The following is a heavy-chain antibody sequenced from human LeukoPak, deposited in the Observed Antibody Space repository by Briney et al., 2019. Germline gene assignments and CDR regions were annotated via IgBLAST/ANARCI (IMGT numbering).Heavy chain of an antibody. CDR2: IYHSGNT. CDR1: GGSISSSSYY. V-gene: IGHV4-39*07. Sequence: SETLSLTCTVSGGSISSSSYYWGWIRQPPGKGLEWIGEIYHSGNTNYNPSLKSRVTMSVDKSKNRFSLKLSSVTAADTAVYYCASALPFQLVHWGQGTLVTVSS. J-gene: IGHJ4*02. CDR3: ASALPFQLVH. D-gene: IGHD6-13*01.